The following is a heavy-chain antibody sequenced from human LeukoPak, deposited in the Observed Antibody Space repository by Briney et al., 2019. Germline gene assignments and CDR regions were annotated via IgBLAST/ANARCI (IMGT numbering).Heavy chain of an antibody. J-gene: IGHJ4*02. D-gene: IGHD5-18*01. CDR1: GGYISSYY. CDR2: IYYSGSS. CDR3: ARGRYSDFDY. Sequence: SETLSLTCTVSGGYISSYYWSWIRQPPGKGLEWIGYIYYSGSSNYNPSLKSRVTISVDTSKNQFSLKLSSVTAADTAVYYCARGRYSDFDYWGKGTLVTVSS. V-gene: IGHV4-59*01.